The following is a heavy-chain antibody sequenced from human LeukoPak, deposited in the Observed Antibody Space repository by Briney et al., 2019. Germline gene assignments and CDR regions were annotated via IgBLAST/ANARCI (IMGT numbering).Heavy chain of an antibody. J-gene: IGHJ6*02. CDR2: FSSSSSYI. CDR1: GFTFSCYS. CDR3: ARCERELVAFYYGMDV. Sequence: GSSLSLSCAASGFTFSCYSMNWVRKAGGEVQEWVSSFSSSSSYIYYADSVKGRFTISRDNAKNSLYLQMNSLRAEDTAVYYCARCERELVAFYYGMDVWGQGTTVTVSS. V-gene: IGHV3-21*01. D-gene: IGHD1-26*01.